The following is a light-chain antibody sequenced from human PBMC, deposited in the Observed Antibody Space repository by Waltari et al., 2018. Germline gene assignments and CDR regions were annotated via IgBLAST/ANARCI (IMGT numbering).Light chain of an antibody. CDR2: WAS. CDR3: QEYFSAPYT. J-gene: IGKJ2*01. V-gene: IGKV4-1*01. CDR1: QSVLYSPYNKNS. Sequence: DIVMTQSPDSLAVSLGERATISCKSSQSVLYSPYNKNSFAWYQQKPGQPPKLRICWASARESGLPDLFSGSGSETDFTLTISSLQAEDVAVYYCQEYFSAPYTFGQGTKVDIK.